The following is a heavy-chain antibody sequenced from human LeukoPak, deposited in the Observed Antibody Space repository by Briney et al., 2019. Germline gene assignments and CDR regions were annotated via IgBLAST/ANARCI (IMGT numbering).Heavy chain of an antibody. CDR2: IYTSGST. J-gene: IGHJ3*02. V-gene: IGHV4-4*07. CDR3: ARDPGWDYGSGSYSDAFDI. CDR1: GGSISSYY. D-gene: IGHD3-10*01. Sequence: SETLSLTCTVSGGSISSYYWSWIRQPAGRGLEWIGRIYTSGSTNYNPSLKSRVTMSVDTSKNQFSLKLSSVTAADTAVYYCARDPGWDYGSGSYSDAFDIWGQGTMVTVSS.